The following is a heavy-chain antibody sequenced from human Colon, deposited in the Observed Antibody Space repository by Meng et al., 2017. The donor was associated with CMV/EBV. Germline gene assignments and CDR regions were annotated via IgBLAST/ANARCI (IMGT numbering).Heavy chain of an antibody. V-gene: IGHV1-2*02. J-gene: IGHJ4*02. Sequence: CKASGYTFTGYYMHWVRQVPGQGLEWMGWINPNSGGTNYAQKFQGRVTMTRDTSISTAYMELSRLRSDDTAVYYCAELAYCGGDCAGWGQGTLVTVSS. D-gene: IGHD2-21*01. CDR1: GYTFTGYY. CDR2: INPNSGGT. CDR3: AELAYCGGDCAG.